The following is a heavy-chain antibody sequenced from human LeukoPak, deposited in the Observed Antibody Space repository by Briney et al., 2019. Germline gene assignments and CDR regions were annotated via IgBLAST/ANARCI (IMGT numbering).Heavy chain of an antibody. CDR1: GYTFTGCY. CDR2: INPNSGGT. D-gene: IGHD3-10*01. CDR3: ASLVRGVIPANDY. J-gene: IGHJ4*02. Sequence: ASVKVSCKASGYTFTGCYMHWVRQAPGQGLEWMGWINPNSGGTNYAQKFQGRVTMTRDTSISTAYMELSRLRSDDTAVYYCASLVRGVIPANDYWGQGTLVTVSS. V-gene: IGHV1-2*02.